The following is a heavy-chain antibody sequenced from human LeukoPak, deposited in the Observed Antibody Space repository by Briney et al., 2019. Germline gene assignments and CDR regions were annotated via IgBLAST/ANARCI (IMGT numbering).Heavy chain of an antibody. V-gene: IGHV3-23*01. D-gene: IGHD4-17*01. CDR2: ISGSGGSA. Sequence: PGGSLRLSCAASGFTFSSYAMSWVRQAPGKGLERVSTISGSGGSAYYADSVKGRFTISRDNAKSSLYLQMNSLSAEDTAVYYCATFMTTVTIPDYWGQGTLVTVSS. J-gene: IGHJ4*02. CDR3: ATFMTTVTIPDY. CDR1: GFTFSSYA.